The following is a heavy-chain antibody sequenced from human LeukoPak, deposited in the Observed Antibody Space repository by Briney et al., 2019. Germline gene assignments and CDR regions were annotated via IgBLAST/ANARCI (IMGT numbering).Heavy chain of an antibody. D-gene: IGHD5-12*01. CDR2: ITGSDDAT. CDR3: AKGPQLYSGYHPDY. J-gene: IGHJ4*02. Sequence: GGSLRLSCTATEVPFGGAALSWGRQAPGKGLEWVSTITGSDDATYYADSVKGRFTISRDFSRNTVGLQMNSLRTEDTAIYYCAKGPQLYSGYHPDYWGQGTLVTVSS. CDR1: EVPFGGAA. V-gene: IGHV3-23*01.